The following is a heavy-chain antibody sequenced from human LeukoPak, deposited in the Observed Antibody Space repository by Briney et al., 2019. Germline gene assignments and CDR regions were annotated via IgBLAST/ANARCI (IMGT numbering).Heavy chain of an antibody. CDR3: AYDDFWSGYCLFCY. CDR1: GGTFSGYY. J-gene: IGHJ4*02. CDR2: INPNSGGT. D-gene: IGHD3-3*01. V-gene: IGHV1-2*06. Sequence: ASVKVSCKASGGTFSGYYMHWVRQAPGQGLEWMGRINPNSGGTNYAQKFQGRVTMTRDTSISTAYMELSRLRSDDTAVYYCAYDDFWSGYCLFCYWGQGTLVTVSS.